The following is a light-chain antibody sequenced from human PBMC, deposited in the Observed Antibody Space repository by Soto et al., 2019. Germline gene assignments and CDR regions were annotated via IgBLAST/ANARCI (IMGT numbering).Light chain of an antibody. J-gene: IGLJ2*01. V-gene: IGLV1-47*01. Sequence: QSVLTQPPSASGTPGQRVTIFCSGSSSNIGSNFVYWYQQIPGTAPKLLIYRNNQRPSGVPDRFSGSKSGTSASLAISGLRSEDEADYYCAAWDDSLSGVVFGGGTKVTVL. CDR3: AAWDDSLSGVV. CDR2: RNN. CDR1: SSNIGSNF.